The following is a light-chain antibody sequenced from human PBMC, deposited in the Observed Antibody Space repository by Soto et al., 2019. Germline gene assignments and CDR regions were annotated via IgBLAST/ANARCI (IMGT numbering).Light chain of an antibody. Sequence: QSVLTQPASVSGSPGQSITISCTGTSSDVGGYNYVSWYQQLPGKAPKLLIYEVSNRPSGVSNRFSGSKSGNTASLTISGLQAEDEADYYCSSYAGSYSYAFATGTKVTVL. CDR3: SSYAGSYSYA. V-gene: IGLV2-14*01. CDR2: EVS. CDR1: SSDVGGYNY. J-gene: IGLJ1*01.